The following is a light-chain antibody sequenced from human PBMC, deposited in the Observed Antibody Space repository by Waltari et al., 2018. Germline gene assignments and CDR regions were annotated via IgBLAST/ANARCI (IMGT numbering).Light chain of an antibody. V-gene: IGLV2-14*03. CDR3: SCYSTTYNLLG. CDR2: DGR. Sequence: QPALTQPASVSGSPGQSLTISCTRTSPEDGGSYYVSWYQQRPGHAPQLIIYDGRNRPSGGSSRFSGSRSGTTASLTVSGLHPDDEADYYCSCYSTTYNLLGFGGGTKLTVL. J-gene: IGLJ2*01. CDR1: SPEDGGSYY.